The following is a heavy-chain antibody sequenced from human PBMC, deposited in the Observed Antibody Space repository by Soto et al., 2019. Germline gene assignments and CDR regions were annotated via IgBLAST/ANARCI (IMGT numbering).Heavy chain of an antibody. D-gene: IGHD2-21*01. CDR2: ISFDGNYK. CDR1: GFIFSNYG. CDR3: AKLKSQGGLCFDS. Sequence: QVHLVESGGNVVQPGRSLRLSCAASGFIFSNYGLHWVRQAPGKGLEWMAVISFDGNYKDYSDSVTGRFTISRDNSKNTLYLQMNNLTTGDTAVYYCAKLKSQGGLCFDSWGQGTLVAVSS. J-gene: IGHJ4*02. V-gene: IGHV3-30*18.